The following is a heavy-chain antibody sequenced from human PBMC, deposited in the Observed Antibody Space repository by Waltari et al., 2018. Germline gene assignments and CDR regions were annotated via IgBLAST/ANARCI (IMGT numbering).Heavy chain of an antibody. V-gene: IGHV3-53*01. D-gene: IGHD7-27*01. CDR2: IYSGGDT. Sequence: EVQLVESGGGLIQPGGSLRLSCEVSGFTVSNNSIGWVRQAPGKGLEGVSVIYSGGDTYDADAVRGRFTISRDNSKNTLYLQMNSLRVEDTALYYCATWTGGSLGAFDNWGQGTMVTVSS. CDR1: GFTVSNNS. CDR3: ATWTGGSLGAFDN. J-gene: IGHJ3*02.